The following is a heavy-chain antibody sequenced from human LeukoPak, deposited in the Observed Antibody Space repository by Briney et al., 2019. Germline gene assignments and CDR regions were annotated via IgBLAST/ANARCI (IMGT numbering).Heavy chain of an antibody. V-gene: IGHV4-59*01. Sequence: SETLSLTCSVSGGSISSYYWSWIRQPPGKGLEWIGYIYYSGSTNYNPSLKSRVTISVDTSKNQFSLKLSSVPAADTAVYYCARSYYYDSIGLAAAFEIWGQGTMVTVSS. CDR2: IYYSGST. CDR3: ARSYYYDSIGLAAAFEI. D-gene: IGHD3-22*01. CDR1: GGSISSYY. J-gene: IGHJ3*02.